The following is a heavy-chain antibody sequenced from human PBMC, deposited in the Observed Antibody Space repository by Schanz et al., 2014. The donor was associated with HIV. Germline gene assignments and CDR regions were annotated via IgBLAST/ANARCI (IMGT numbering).Heavy chain of an antibody. Sequence: QVQLVQSGAEVKKPGASVKVSCKASGYTFINYDIHWVRQASGLGLEWMGWMNPSTGNSGYAQMFQVRVTMTRDTSISTAYLEVDSLKSEDTAVYYCARSPDYGDLRRGDWFDPWGQGTLVIVSS. J-gene: IGHJ5*02. V-gene: IGHV1-8*01. D-gene: IGHD4-17*01. CDR3: ARSPDYGDLRRGDWFDP. CDR2: MNPSTGNS. CDR1: GYTFINYD.